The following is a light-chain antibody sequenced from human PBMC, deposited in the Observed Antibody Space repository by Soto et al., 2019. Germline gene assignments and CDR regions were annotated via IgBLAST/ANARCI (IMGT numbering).Light chain of an antibody. J-gene: IGLJ2*01. Sequence: QSALTQPPSASGSPGQSVTISCTRTSSDVGGYNYVSWYQQHPGKAPKLLIYEVYNRPSGVPDRFSGSRSGNTASLTVSGLQADDEADYYCSSFAGSNNHVIFGGGTKLTVL. CDR2: EVY. CDR3: SSFAGSNNHVI. V-gene: IGLV2-8*01. CDR1: SSDVGGYNY.